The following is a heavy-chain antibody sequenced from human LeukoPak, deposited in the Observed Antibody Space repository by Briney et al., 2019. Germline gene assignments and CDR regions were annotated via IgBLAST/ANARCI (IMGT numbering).Heavy chain of an antibody. D-gene: IGHD5-18*01. V-gene: IGHV3-21*01. Sequence: GGSLRLSCAASGFTFSSYSMNWVRQAPGKGLEWVSSISSSSSYIYYADSVKGRFTISRDNAKNSLYLQMNSLRAEDTAVYYCARDSDTAMVKGYYGMDVWAKGPRSPSP. CDR1: GFTFSSYS. J-gene: IGHJ6*02. CDR2: ISSSSSYI. CDR3: ARDSDTAMVKGYYGMDV.